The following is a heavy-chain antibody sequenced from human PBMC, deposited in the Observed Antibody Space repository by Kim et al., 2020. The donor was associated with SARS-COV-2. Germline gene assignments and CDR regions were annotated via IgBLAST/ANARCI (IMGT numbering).Heavy chain of an antibody. D-gene: IGHD4-17*01. J-gene: IGHJ4*02. CDR3: AKDAPGDYTPHPDYFDY. Sequence: VKGRLTSARDNSKNTLYLQINSLRAEDTAVYYCAKDAPGDYTPHPDYFDYWGQGTLVTVSS. V-gene: IGHV3-30*02.